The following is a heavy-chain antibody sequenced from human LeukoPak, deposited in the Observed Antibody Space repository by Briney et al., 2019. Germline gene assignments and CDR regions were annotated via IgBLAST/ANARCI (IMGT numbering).Heavy chain of an antibody. CDR3: ARDGRYAYYYDSSGYYYAAFDI. V-gene: IGHV3-11*01. J-gene: IGHJ3*02. D-gene: IGHD3-22*01. Sequence: PGGSLRLSCAASGFTFSDYYMSWIRQAPGKGLEWVSYISSSGSTIYYADSVKGRFTISRDNAKNSLYLQMNSLRAEDTAVYYCARDGRYAYYYDSSGYYYAAFDIWGQGTMVTVSS. CDR1: GFTFSDYY. CDR2: ISSSGSTI.